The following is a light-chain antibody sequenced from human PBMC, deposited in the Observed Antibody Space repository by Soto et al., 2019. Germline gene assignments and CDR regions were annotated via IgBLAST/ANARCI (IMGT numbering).Light chain of an antibody. CDR1: QGISNY. CDR2: AAS. J-gene: IGKJ4*01. CDR3: QQLNTYPLS. Sequence: DIQLTQSPSFLSASVGDRITITCRASQGISNYLVWYQQKPGKAPKLLIYAASTLQSGVPSRFRGSASGTEFTLTISSLQLEDVASYYCQQLNTYPLSFVGGSKMEIK. V-gene: IGKV1-9*01.